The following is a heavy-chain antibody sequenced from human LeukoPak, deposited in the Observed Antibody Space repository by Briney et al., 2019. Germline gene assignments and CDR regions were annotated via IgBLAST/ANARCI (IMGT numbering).Heavy chain of an antibody. Sequence: SETLSLTCTVSGGSISSYYWSWIRQPPGKGLEWIGYIYYSGSTNYNPSLRSRVTISVDTSKNQFSLKLSSVTAADTAVYYCARGDYYDSGGYDYWGQGTLVTVSS. J-gene: IGHJ4*02. V-gene: IGHV4-59*01. CDR1: GGSISSYY. CDR2: IYYSGST. D-gene: IGHD3-22*01. CDR3: ARGDYYDSGGYDY.